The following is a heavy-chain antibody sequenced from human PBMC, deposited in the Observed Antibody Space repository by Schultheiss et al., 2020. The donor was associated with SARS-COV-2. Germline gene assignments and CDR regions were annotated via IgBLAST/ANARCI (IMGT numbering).Heavy chain of an antibody. Sequence: GESLKISCAASGFTFSDYYMSWIRQAPGKGLEWVSYISSSSSYTNYADSVKGRFTISRDNAKNSLYLQMNSLRAEDTAVYYCAKEGGITIFGVVPPARYYYGMDVWGQGTTVTVSS. V-gene: IGHV3-11*05. CDR3: AKEGGITIFGVVPPARYYYGMDV. J-gene: IGHJ6*02. CDR1: GFTFSDYY. D-gene: IGHD3-3*01. CDR2: ISSSSSYT.